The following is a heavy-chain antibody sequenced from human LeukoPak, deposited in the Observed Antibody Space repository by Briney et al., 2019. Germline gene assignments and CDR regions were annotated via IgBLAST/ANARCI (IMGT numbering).Heavy chain of an antibody. Sequence: GGSLRLSCVGSGFTFTGYDLYWVRQAPGKGLEWVAFITVAGHTIYYTGSVKGRFTISRDNTKKSIFLQMDSLRGDDTAVYYCARDWNRAAIDYWGQGTLVTVSS. CDR3: ARDWNRAAIDY. V-gene: IGHV3-48*03. D-gene: IGHD1-1*01. CDR2: ITVAGHTI. J-gene: IGHJ4*02. CDR1: GFTFTGYD.